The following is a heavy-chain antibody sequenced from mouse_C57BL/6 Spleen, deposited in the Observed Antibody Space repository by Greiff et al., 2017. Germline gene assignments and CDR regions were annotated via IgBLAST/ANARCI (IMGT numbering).Heavy chain of an antibody. Sequence: QVQLQQSGPGLVQPSQSLSITCTVSGFSLTSYGVHWVRQSPGKGLEWLGVIWSGGSTDYNAAFISRLSSSKDNSKSQVFFKMNSLQADDTARYYCASDGYSAWFAYWGQGTLVTVSA. CDR3: ASDGYSAWFAY. CDR1: GFSLTSYG. J-gene: IGHJ3*01. D-gene: IGHD2-3*01. CDR2: IWSGGST. V-gene: IGHV2-2*01.